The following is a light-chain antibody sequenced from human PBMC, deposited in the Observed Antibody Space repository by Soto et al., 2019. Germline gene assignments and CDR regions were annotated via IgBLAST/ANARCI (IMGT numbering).Light chain of an antibody. CDR1: QSVNQK. CDR3: QQFNNWPHT. J-gene: IGKJ2*01. Sequence: EIVLTQSPATLSVSPGETATLSCRASQSVNQKLGWYQQKPGQAPRLLIYVASYRATGIPARFSGSGSGTEYTLTISNLQAEDFAVYYWQQFNNWPHTFGQGTRLEIK. CDR2: VAS. V-gene: IGKV3-15*01.